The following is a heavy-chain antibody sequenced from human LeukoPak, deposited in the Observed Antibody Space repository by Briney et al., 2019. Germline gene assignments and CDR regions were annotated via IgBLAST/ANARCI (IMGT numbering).Heavy chain of an antibody. J-gene: IGHJ5*02. D-gene: IGHD6-13*01. CDR3: ARVFRVAAAGTGVDP. CDR1: GGSISSSSYY. Sequence: SETLSLTCTVSGGSISSSSYYWGWIRQPPGKGLEWIVSIYYSGSTYYNPSLKSRVTISVDTSKDQFSLKLSSVTAADTAVYYCARVFRVAAAGTGVDPWGQGTLVTVSS. CDR2: IYYSGST. V-gene: IGHV4-39*07.